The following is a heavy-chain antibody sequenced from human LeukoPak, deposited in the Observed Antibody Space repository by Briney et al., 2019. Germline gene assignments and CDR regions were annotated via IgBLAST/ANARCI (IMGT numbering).Heavy chain of an antibody. CDR1: GFTFSSYS. J-gene: IGHJ5*02. Sequence: GGSLRLSCAASGFTFSSYSMNWVRQAPGKGLEWVSSISSSSSYIYYADSVKGRFTISRDNAKNSLYLQMNSLRAEDTAVYYCARDPFGTRVLDPWGQGTLVTVSS. CDR2: ISSSSSYI. V-gene: IGHV3-21*01. D-gene: IGHD3-10*01. CDR3: ARDPFGTRVLDP.